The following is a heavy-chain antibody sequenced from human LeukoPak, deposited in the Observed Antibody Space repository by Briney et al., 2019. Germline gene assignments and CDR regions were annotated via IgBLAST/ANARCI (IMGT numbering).Heavy chain of an antibody. J-gene: IGHJ4*02. V-gene: IGHV4-61*02. CDR2: MYISGGT. CDR3: ARQGYSYGYVSY. CDR1: GGSISSGSYY. Sequence: PSETLSLTCTVSGGSISSGSYYWSWIRQPVGKGLEWIGRMYISGGTIFNPSLKSRVTISVDTSKNQFSLKLSSVTAADTAVYYCARQGYSYGYVSYWGQGTLVTVSS. D-gene: IGHD5-18*01.